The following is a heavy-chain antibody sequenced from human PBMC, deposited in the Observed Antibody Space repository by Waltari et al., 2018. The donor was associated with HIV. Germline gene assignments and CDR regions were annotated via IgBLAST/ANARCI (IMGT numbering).Heavy chain of an antibody. CDR3: ASAFIEYFDY. D-gene: IGHD3-16*02. V-gene: IGHV4-38-2*01. CDR1: DSSISSGYY. J-gene: IGHJ4*02. Sequence: QVQLQESGPGLVKPSETLSPTCVVSDSSISSGYYWGWIRQPPGKGLEWIWNIYHSGNTYYNPSLMSRVTISVDTSKNQFSLRLSSVTAADTAVYYCASAFIEYFDYWGQGTLVTVSS. CDR2: IYHSGNT.